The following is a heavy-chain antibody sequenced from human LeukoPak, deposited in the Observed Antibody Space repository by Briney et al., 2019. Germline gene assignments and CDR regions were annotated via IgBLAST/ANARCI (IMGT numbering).Heavy chain of an antibody. Sequence: ASVKVSCKASGYTFTRYGISWVRQAPGQGLEWMGWISAYDGNTNYAQKLQGRVTMTTDTSTSTAYMELRSLRSDDTAVYYCARDLTPRYGDCYFDYWGQGTLVTVSS. CDR1: GYTFTRYG. V-gene: IGHV1-18*01. CDR3: ARDLTPRYGDCYFDY. D-gene: IGHD4-17*01. J-gene: IGHJ4*02. CDR2: ISAYDGNT.